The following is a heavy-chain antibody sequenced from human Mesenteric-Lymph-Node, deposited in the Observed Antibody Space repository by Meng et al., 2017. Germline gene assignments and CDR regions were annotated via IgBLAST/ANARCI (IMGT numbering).Heavy chain of an antibody. CDR3: AFSYYAAYYFDY. CDR2: ISGSGGST. J-gene: IGHJ4*02. D-gene: IGHD3-10*01. Sequence: LTGAASGFTFSSYAMSWVRQAPGKGLEWVSAISGSGGSTYYADSVKGRFTISRDNSKNTLYLQMNSLRAEDTAVYYCAFSYYAAYYFDYWGQGTLVTVSS. V-gene: IGHV3-23*01. CDR1: GFTFSSYA.